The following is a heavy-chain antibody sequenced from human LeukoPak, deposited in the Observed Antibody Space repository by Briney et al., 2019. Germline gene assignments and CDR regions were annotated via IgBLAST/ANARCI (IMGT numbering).Heavy chain of an antibody. Sequence: GGSLRLSCAASGFTFRNFDMNWVRRAPGKGLEWVSYISSSATAIYYADSVKGRFTVSRDNAKNSLFLQMNSLRAEDTGVYYCARDRVGAPCDYWGQGALVTVSS. CDR1: GFTFRNFD. CDR2: ISSSATAI. D-gene: IGHD1-26*01. J-gene: IGHJ4*02. CDR3: ARDRVGAPCDY. V-gene: IGHV3-48*03.